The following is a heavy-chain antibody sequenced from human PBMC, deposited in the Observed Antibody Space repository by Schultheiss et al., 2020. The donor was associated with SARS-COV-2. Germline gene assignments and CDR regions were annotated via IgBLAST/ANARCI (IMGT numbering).Heavy chain of an antibody. CDR2: INHSGST. Sequence: GSLRLSCTVSGGSISSYYWSWIRQPPGKGLEWIGEINHSGSTNYNPSLKSRVTISVDTSKNQFSLKLSSVTAADTAVYYCARGCTIFGVVTSYYYYYYMDVWGKGTTVTVSS. CDR1: GGSISSYY. J-gene: IGHJ6*03. D-gene: IGHD3-3*01. CDR3: ARGCTIFGVVTSYYYYYYMDV. V-gene: IGHV4-34*01.